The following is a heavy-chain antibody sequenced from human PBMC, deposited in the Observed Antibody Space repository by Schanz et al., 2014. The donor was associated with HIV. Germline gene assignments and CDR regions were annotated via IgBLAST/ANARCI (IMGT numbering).Heavy chain of an antibody. CDR3: AKDRTDSGWYKEGPRELGE. CDR2: ISYDGSNK. D-gene: IGHD6-19*01. V-gene: IGHV3-30*18. Sequence: QVQLVESGGGVVQPRRSLRLSCAASGFTFITYGMHWVRQAPGKGLEWVAGISYDGSNKYYADSVKGRFTISRDSFNNTLYLHMSSLRAEDTAVYFCAKDRTDSGWYKEGPRELGEWGQGTLVTVSS. CDR1: GFTFITYG. J-gene: IGHJ4*02.